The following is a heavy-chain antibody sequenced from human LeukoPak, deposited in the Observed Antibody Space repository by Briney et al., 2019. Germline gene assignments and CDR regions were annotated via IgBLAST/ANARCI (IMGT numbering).Heavy chain of an antibody. Sequence: SETLSLTCTVSGGSISGYYWSWIRQPPGKGLEWIGEINHSGSTNYNPSLKSRVTISVDTSKNQFSLKLSSVTAADTAVYYCARGQEYSSGWYKMDVWGQGTLVTVSS. CDR1: GGSISGYY. V-gene: IGHV4-34*01. CDR3: ARGQEYSSGWYKMDV. CDR2: INHSGST. J-gene: IGHJ4*02. D-gene: IGHD6-19*01.